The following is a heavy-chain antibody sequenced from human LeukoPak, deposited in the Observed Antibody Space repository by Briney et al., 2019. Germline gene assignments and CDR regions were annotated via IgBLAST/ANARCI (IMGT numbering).Heavy chain of an antibody. J-gene: IGHJ4*02. CDR2: VSPSSTTI. CDR3: AREHTPYGSDCTAAY. D-gene: IGHD6-19*01. CDR1: GFTFSSYG. V-gene: IGHV3-48*01. Sequence: PGGSLRLSCAASGFTFSSYGLNWVRQAPGEGLEWVSYVSPSSTTIYYADSVKGRFTISRDNAKNSLYLQMNSLRAEDTAVYYCAREHTPYGSDCTAAYWGQGTLVTVSS.